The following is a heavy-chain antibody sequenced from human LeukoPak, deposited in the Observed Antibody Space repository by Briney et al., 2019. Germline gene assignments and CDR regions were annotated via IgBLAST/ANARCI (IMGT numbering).Heavy chain of an antibody. D-gene: IGHD2-15*01. Sequence: PSETLSLTCAVYGVSFSGYYWSWIRQPPGKGLEWIGEINHSGSTNYNPPLKSRVTISVDTSKNQFSLKLSSVTAADTAVYYCARGFFGGYWGQGTLVTVSS. CDR2: INHSGST. CDR1: GVSFSGYY. J-gene: IGHJ4*02. V-gene: IGHV4-34*01. CDR3: ARGFFGGY.